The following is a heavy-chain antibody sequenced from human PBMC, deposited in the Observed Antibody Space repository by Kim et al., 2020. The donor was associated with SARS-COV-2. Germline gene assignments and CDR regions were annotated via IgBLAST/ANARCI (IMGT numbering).Heavy chain of an antibody. D-gene: IGHD6-13*01. J-gene: IGHJ4*02. Sequence: YYADSVKSRSTISGDTSKNTLYLQMNSLRAEDTAVYYCAREHYSSTWLDYWGPGTLVTVSS. V-gene: IGHV3-66*01. CDR3: AREHYSSTWLDY.